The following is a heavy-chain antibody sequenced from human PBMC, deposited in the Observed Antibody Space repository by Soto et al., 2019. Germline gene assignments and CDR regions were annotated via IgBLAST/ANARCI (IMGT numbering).Heavy chain of an antibody. J-gene: IGHJ6*03. D-gene: IGHD3-9*01. V-gene: IGHV3-49*03. CDR3: TRLGYWLLWSRGEGFPAGGIKKNYYMDV. CDR2: IRSKAYGGTT. CDR1: GFTFGDYA. Sequence: PGGSLRLSCTASGFTFGDYAMSWFRQAPGKGLEWVGFIRSKAYGGTTEYAASVKGRFTISRDDSKSIAYLQMNSLKTEDTAVYYCTRLGYWLLWSRGEGFPAGGIKKNYYMDVCGKGTTVTVSS.